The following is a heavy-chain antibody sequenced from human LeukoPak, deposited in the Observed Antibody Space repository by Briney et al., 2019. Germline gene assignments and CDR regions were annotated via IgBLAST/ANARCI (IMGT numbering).Heavy chain of an antibody. V-gene: IGHV3-30*02. D-gene: IGHD5-12*01. Sequence: PGGSLRLSCAASGFTFSSYGMHWVRQAPGKGLEWVAFIRYDGSNKYYADSVKGRFTISRDNSKNTLYLQMNSLRAEDTAVYYCAKDRQNSISGVGGYDSDYWGQGTLVTVSS. J-gene: IGHJ4*02. CDR1: GFTFSSYG. CDR3: AKDRQNSISGVGGYDSDY. CDR2: IRYDGSNK.